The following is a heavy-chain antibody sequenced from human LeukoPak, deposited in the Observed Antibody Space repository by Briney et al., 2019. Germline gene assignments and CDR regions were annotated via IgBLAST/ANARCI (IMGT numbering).Heavy chain of an antibody. CDR3: ARDAYGGNSNWFDP. V-gene: IGHV4-61*02. D-gene: IGHD4-23*01. CDR2: IYTSGST. Sequence: SQTLSLTCTVSGGFISSGSYYWSWIRQPAGKGLEWTGRIYTSGSTNYNPSLKSRVTISVDTSKNQFSLKLSSVTAADTAVYYCARDAYGGNSNWFDPWGQGTLVTVSS. CDR1: GGFISSGSYY. J-gene: IGHJ5*02.